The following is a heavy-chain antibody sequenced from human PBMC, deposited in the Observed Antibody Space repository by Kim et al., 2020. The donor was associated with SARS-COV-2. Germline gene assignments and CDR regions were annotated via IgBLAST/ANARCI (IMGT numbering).Heavy chain of an antibody. Sequence: GGSLRLSCAASGFIFSGSMMNWGRPASGNGLEWLSFILQSNGAVQYAYSLKGRFTMSRDNAKTSLYLQMNSLRAEDTAVYYCARYAASEGVHGMDVWGHGTTVTV. CDR1: GFIFSGSM. CDR2: ILQSNGAV. J-gene: IGHJ6*02. V-gene: IGHV3-48*04. D-gene: IGHD2-8*01. CDR3: ARYAASEGVHGMDV.